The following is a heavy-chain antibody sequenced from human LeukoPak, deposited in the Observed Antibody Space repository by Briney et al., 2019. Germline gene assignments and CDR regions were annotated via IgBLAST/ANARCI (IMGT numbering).Heavy chain of an antibody. CDR3: AKGYSKNDY. CDR2: ISYDGSNK. CDR1: GFTFSSYA. Sequence: GRPLRLSCAASGFTFSSYAMHWVRQAPGKGLKWVAVISYDGSNKYYADSVKGRFTISRDNSKNTLYLQMNSLRAEDTALYYCAKGYSKNDYWGQGTLVTVSS. D-gene: IGHD6-13*01. V-gene: IGHV3-30-3*01. J-gene: IGHJ4*02.